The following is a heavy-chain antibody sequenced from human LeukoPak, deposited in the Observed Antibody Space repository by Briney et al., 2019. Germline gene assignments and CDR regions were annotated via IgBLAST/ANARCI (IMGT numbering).Heavy chain of an antibody. D-gene: IGHD3-10*01. J-gene: IGHJ6*02. Sequence: EASVKVSCKASGYTFTDYYMHWVRQAPGQGLERMGWIKPNSGGTNYAQKFQGRVTMTRDTSISTAYMELSRLTSDDTAVYYCARDCCFGFGELRGVDVWGQGTTVTVSS. CDR2: IKPNSGGT. CDR3: ARDCCFGFGELRGVDV. V-gene: IGHV1-2*02. CDR1: GYTFTDYY.